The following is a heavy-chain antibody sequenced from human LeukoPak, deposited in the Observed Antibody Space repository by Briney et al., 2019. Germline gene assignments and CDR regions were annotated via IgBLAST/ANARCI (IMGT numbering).Heavy chain of an antibody. CDR1: GGSISSGSYY. V-gene: IGHV4-61*02. CDR3: ASYYDSSGFDI. CDR2: IYTSGST. D-gene: IGHD3-22*01. Sequence: PSETLSLTCTVSGGSISSGSYYWSRIRQPAGKGLEWIGRIYTSGSTNYNPSLKSRVTISVDTSKNQFSLKLSSVTAADAAAYYCASYYDSSGFDIWGQGTMVTVSS. J-gene: IGHJ3*02.